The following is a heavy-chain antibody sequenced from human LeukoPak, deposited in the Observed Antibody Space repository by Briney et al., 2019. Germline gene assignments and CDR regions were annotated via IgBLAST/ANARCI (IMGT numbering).Heavy chain of an antibody. Sequence: GGSLRLSCAASGFTVSSNYMSWVRQAPGKGLEWVSGISGSGGSTYYADSVKGRFTISRDNSKNTLYLQMNSLRAEDTAVYYCAKDASGSNVYYFDYWGQGTLVTVSS. D-gene: IGHD1-26*01. CDR3: AKDASGSNVYYFDY. CDR1: GFTVSSNY. J-gene: IGHJ4*02. V-gene: IGHV3-23*01. CDR2: ISGSGGST.